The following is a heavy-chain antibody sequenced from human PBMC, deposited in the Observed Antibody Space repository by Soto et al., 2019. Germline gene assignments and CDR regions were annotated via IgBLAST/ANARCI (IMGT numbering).Heavy chain of an antibody. CDR1: GGTFSSYA. Sequence: SVKVSCKASGGTFSSYAISWVRQAPGQGLEWMGGIIPIFGTANYAQKFQGRVTITADESTSTAYMELSSLRSEDTAVYYCASSGYHGNDYFDYWGQGTLVTVSS. D-gene: IGHD5-12*01. V-gene: IGHV1-69*13. CDR3: ASSGYHGNDYFDY. CDR2: IIPIFGTA. J-gene: IGHJ4*02.